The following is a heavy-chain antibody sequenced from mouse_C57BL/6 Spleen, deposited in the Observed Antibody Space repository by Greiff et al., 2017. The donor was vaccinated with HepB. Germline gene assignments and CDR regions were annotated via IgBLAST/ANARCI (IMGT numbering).Heavy chain of an antibody. J-gene: IGHJ4*01. CDR3: ARQAYGSSYNAMDY. Sequence: QVQLQQPGAELVRPGSSVKLSCKASGYTFTSYWMDWVKQRPGQGLEWIGNIYPSDSETHYNQKFKDKATLTVDKSSSTAYMQLSSLTSEDSAVYYCARQAYGSSYNAMDYWGQGTSVTVSS. CDR2: IYPSDSET. CDR1: GYTFTSYW. D-gene: IGHD1-1*01. V-gene: IGHV1-61*01.